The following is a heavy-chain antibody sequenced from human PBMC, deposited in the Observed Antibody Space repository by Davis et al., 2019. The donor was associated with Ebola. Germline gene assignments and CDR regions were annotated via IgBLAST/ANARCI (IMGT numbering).Heavy chain of an antibody. CDR2: IRYDETYR. D-gene: IGHD6-19*01. Sequence: PGGSLRLSCEASGFTFSSYGMHWVRQAPGKGLEWVAFIRYDETYRDYADSVKGRFTIPRENTKNSLYLQMNNLRVGDTAVYYCAREGYSSAWNNWYFDLWGRGTLVTVSS. V-gene: IGHV3-30*02. CDR1: GFTFSSYG. J-gene: IGHJ2*01. CDR3: AREGYSSAWNNWYFDL.